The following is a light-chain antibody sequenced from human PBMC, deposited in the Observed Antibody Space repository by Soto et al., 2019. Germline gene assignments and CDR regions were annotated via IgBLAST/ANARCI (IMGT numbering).Light chain of an antibody. CDR3: QSYDSSLSGSV. CDR2: GNS. Sequence: QSVLTQPPSVSGAPGQRVTISCTGSSSNIGAGYDVHWYQQLPGTAPKLLIYGNSTRPSGGPDRFSGSKSGTSASLAIAGVLAEDEADYYCQSYDSSLSGSVFGGGTKLTVL. J-gene: IGLJ3*02. V-gene: IGLV1-40*01. CDR1: SSNIGAGYD.